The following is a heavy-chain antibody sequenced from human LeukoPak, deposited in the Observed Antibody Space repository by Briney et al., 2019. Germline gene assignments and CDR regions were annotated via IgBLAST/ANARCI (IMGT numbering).Heavy chain of an antibody. J-gene: IGHJ4*02. D-gene: IGHD1-7*01. CDR1: GFTFSSYG. CDR3: AKVRVVFNWNYAYYFDS. CDR2: ISYDGSDK. V-gene: IGHV3-30*18. Sequence: GGSLRLSCAASGFTFSSYGMHWVRPAPGNGLEWVAIISYDGSDKYYADSVKGRFTISRDNSKNTLYLQMNSLRAEDTAVYYCAKVRVVFNWNYAYYFDSWGQGTLVTVSS.